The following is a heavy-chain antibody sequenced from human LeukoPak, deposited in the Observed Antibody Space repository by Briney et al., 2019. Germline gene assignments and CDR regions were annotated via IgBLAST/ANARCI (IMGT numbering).Heavy chain of an antibody. CDR2: INPNSGGT. J-gene: IGHJ4*02. D-gene: IGHD2-15*01. V-gene: IGHV1-2*02. CDR1: GYTFTGYY. Sequence: ASVKVSCEASGYTFTGYYMHWVRQAPGQGLEWMGWINPNSGGTNYAQEFQGRVTMTRDTSISTAYMELSRLRSDDTALYYCARDFTGLLPPSYYSDYWGQGTLVTVSS. CDR3: ARDFTGLLPPSYYSDY.